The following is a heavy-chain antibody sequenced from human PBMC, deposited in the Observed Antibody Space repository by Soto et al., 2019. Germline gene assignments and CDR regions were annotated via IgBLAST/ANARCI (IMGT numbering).Heavy chain of an antibody. V-gene: IGHV3-21*06. Sequence: EVQLEESGGGLVQPGGSLRLSCAASGFTFSSYSMNWVRQAPGKGLEWVSSISTTGTYIYSADSLKGRFTISRDNAKNSLFLQMNSLRAEDTAVYYCASGYANRYYFDYWGQGTLVTVSS. CDR2: ISTTGTYI. CDR1: GFTFSSYS. CDR3: ASGYANRYYFDY. D-gene: IGHD5-18*01. J-gene: IGHJ4*02.